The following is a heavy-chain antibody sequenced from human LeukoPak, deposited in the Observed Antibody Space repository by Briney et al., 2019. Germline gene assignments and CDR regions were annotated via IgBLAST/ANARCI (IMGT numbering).Heavy chain of an antibody. CDR2: ISAYNGNT. CDR1: GYTLTSYG. J-gene: IGHJ4*02. D-gene: IGHD3-10*01. Sequence: ASVKVSCKASGYTLTSYGISWVRQAPGQGLEWMGWISAYNGNTNYAQKLQGRVTMTSDTSTSTAYMELRSLRSDDTAVYYCARDPWFGDPFDYWGQGTLVTVSS. CDR3: ARDPWFGDPFDY. V-gene: IGHV1-18*01.